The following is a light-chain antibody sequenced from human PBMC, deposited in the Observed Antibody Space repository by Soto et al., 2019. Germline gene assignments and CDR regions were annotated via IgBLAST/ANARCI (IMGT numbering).Light chain of an antibody. V-gene: IGLV1-44*01. CDR1: NSNIGSNT. CDR3: AAWDDSLDGHVV. Sequence: QSVLTQPPSASGTPGQKVTISCSGSNSNIGSNTVSWFQQLPGRAPKLLLYNNIYRPPGVPDRFSGSKSGTSVSLAISGLQSEDEADYYCAAWDDSLDGHVVFGGGTXXTXL. J-gene: IGLJ7*01. CDR2: NNI.